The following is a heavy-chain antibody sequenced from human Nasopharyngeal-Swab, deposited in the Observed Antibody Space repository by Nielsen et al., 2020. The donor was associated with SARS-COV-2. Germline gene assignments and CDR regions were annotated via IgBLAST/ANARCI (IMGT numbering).Heavy chain of an antibody. Sequence: GGSLRLSCAASGFTFDKYAMHWVRQAPGKGLEWVAVISSDGSNKFYADSVQGRFTISRDNSDHTVFLQMDSLRAEDTALYYCAKVRLAWIELWDFDFWGQGTLVTVSS. CDR3: AKVRLAWIELWDFDF. D-gene: IGHD5-12*01. CDR1: GFTFDKYA. J-gene: IGHJ4*02. V-gene: IGHV3-30*18. CDR2: ISSDGSNK.